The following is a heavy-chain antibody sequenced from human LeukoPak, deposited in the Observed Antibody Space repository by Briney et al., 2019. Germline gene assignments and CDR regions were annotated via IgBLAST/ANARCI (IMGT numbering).Heavy chain of an antibody. D-gene: IGHD2-2*02. J-gene: IGHJ4*02. CDR2: ISYDGSNK. Sequence: GGSLRLSCAASGFTFSSYGMHWVRQAPGKGLEWVAVISYDGSNKYYADSVKGRFTISRDNSKNTLYLQMNSLRAEDTAVYYCAKGYCSSTSCYTLYYFDYWGQGTLVTVSS. CDR3: AKGYCSSTSCYTLYYFDY. V-gene: IGHV3-30*18. CDR1: GFTFSSYG.